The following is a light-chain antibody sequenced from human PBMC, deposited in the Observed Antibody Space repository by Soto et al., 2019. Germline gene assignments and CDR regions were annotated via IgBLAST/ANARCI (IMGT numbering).Light chain of an antibody. J-gene: IGKJ1*01. CDR3: QQRSNWPWT. V-gene: IGKV3-11*01. CDR1: ESVANY. Sequence: LVFTPSPASLSLSPAKRGARPCRASESVANYLAWYQQKPGQAPRLLVYGVSNRATGIPARFSGGGSGTDFTLTISSLEPEDFAVYYCQQRSNWPWTFGQGTKVDIK. CDR2: GVS.